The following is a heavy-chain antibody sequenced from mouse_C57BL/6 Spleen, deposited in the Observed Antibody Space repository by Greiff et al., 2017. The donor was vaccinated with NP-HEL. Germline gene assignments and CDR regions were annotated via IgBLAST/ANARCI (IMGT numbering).Heavy chain of an antibody. CDR2: IYPGDGDT. CDR1: GYAFSSSW. V-gene: IGHV1-82*01. CDR3: ARGSSGYPDY. Sequence: QVQLQQSGPELVKPGASVKISCKASGYAFSSSWMNWVKQRPGKGLEWIGRIYPGDGDTNYNGKFKGKATLTADKSSSTAYMQLSSLTSEDSAVYFCARGSSGYPDYWGQGTTLTVSS. J-gene: IGHJ2*01. D-gene: IGHD3-2*02.